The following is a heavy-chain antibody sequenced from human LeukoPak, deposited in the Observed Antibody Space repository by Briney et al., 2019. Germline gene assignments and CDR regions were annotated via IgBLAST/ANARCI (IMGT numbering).Heavy chain of an antibody. J-gene: IGHJ4*02. CDR2: IYTSGST. Sequence: SETLSLTCTVSGGSISSYYWSWIRQPAGKGLEWIGRIYTSGSTNYNPSLKSRVTMSVDTSKNHFSLKLSSVTAADTAVYYCARDSNPYYDFWSGYYKAYFDYWGQGTLVTVSS. D-gene: IGHD3-3*01. CDR1: GGSISSYY. CDR3: ARDSNPYYDFWSGYYKAYFDY. V-gene: IGHV4-4*07.